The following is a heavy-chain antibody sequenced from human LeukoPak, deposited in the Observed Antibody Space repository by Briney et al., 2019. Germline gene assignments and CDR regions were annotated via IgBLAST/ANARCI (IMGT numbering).Heavy chain of an antibody. CDR1: GGSISSGGYY. D-gene: IGHD4-17*01. CDR2: IYYSGST. CDR3: ARGGYGDNYGMDV. V-gene: IGHV4-31*03. J-gene: IGHJ6*02. Sequence: SQTLSLTCTVSGGSISSGGYYWSWIRQHPGKGLEWIGYIYYSGSTYYNPSLKSRVTISVDTSNNQFSLKLSSVTAADTAVYYCARGGYGDNYGMDVWGQGTTVTVSS.